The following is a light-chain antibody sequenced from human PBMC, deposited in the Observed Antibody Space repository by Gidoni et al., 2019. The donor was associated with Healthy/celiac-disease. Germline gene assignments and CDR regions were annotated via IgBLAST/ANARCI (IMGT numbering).Light chain of an antibody. V-gene: IGKV1-5*01. CDR1: QSISSW. J-gene: IGKJ5*01. CDR2: DAS. Sequence: DIQMTQSHSTLSASVGDRVTITCRASQSISSWLAWYQQKPGKAPKLLIYDASSLESGVPSRFSGSGSGTEFTLTISSLQPDDFATYYCQQYNSFIFXXXTRLEIK. CDR3: QQYNSFI.